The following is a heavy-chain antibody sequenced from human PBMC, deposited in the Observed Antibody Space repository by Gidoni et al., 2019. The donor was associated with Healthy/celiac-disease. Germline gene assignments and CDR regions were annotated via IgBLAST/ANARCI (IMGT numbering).Heavy chain of an antibody. CDR3: ARGRIVGATYDAFDI. Sequence: QVQLVQSGAEVKKPVSSVKVSCKASGATFRSYTISWVRQAPGQGLEWMGRIIPILGIANYAQKFQGRVTITADKSTSTAYMELSSLRSEDTAVYYCARGRIVGATYDAFDIWGQGTMVTVSS. J-gene: IGHJ3*02. CDR1: GATFRSYT. CDR2: IIPILGIA. D-gene: IGHD1-26*01. V-gene: IGHV1-69*02.